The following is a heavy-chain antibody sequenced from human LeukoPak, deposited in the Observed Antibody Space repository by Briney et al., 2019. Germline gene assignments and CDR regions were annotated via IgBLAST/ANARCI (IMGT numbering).Heavy chain of an antibody. CDR3: ARGVAGGVYYYYYMDV. D-gene: IGHD6-19*01. CDR1: GYTFTGSY. J-gene: IGHJ6*03. V-gene: IGHV1-8*03. CDR2: MNPNSGNT. Sequence: ASVKVSCKASGYTFTGSYMHWVRQAPGQGLEWMGWMNPNSGNTGYAQKFQGRVTITRNTSISTAYMELSSLRSEDTAVYYCARGVAGGVYYYYYMDVWGKGTTVTVSS.